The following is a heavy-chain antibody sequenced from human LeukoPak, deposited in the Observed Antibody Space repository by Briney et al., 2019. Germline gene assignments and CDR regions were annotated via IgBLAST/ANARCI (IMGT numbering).Heavy chain of an antibody. CDR3: ARGGPNSGGWTIDY. Sequence: ASVKVSRKTSGYTFTSYALHWLRQAPGQSLEWLGCINGDNANTEYSQRFQGRVTITRDTSARTAYIYLSYLTSEDTAVFYCARGGPNSGGWTIDYWGQGTLVSVSS. D-gene: IGHD6-19*01. CDR1: GYTFTSYA. V-gene: IGHV1-3*01. J-gene: IGHJ4*02. CDR2: INGDNANT.